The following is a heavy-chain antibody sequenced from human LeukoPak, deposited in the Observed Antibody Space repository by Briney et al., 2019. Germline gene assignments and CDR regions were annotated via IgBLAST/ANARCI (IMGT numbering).Heavy chain of an antibody. CDR2: ISSSSSTI. V-gene: IGHV3-48*01. CDR1: GFTFSSYE. Sequence: TGGSLRLSCAASGFTFSSYEMNWVRQVPGKGLEWVSYISSSSSTIYYADSVKGRFTISRDNAKNSLYLQMNSLKTEDTAVYYCTTIIRYFDWSPTDYWGQGTLVTVSS. CDR3: TTIIRYFDWSPTDY. D-gene: IGHD3-9*01. J-gene: IGHJ4*02.